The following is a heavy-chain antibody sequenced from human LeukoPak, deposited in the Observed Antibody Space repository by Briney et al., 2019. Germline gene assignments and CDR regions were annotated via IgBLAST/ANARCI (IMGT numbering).Heavy chain of an antibody. V-gene: IGHV1-18*01. Sequence: ASVMVSCKASGYTFTTYYISWVRQAPGQGLEWMGWISAYNGNTNYAQKFQGRVTMTTDTSTSTAYMELRSLRSDDTAVYYCAREEGAPIAAANVWGLGTMVTVSS. J-gene: IGHJ3*01. CDR1: GYTFTTYY. CDR2: ISAYNGNT. CDR3: AREEGAPIAAANV. D-gene: IGHD6-13*01.